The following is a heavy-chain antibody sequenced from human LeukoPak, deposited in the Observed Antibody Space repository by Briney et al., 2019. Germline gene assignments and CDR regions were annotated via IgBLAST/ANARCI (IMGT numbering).Heavy chain of an antibody. J-gene: IGHJ4*02. CDR1: GFTFSSYS. V-gene: IGHV3-21*01. CDR2: ISSSSSYI. Sequence: GGSLRLSCAASGFTFSSYSMNWVRQAPGKGLEWVSSISSSSSYIYYADSVKGRFTISRDNAKNSLYLQMNSLRAEDTAVYYCARGSGYYYGSGSYLPPADYWGQGTLVTVSS. D-gene: IGHD3-10*01. CDR3: ARGSGYYYGSGSYLPPADY.